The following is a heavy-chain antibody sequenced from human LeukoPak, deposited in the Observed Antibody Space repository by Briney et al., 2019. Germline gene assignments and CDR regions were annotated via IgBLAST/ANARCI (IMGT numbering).Heavy chain of an antibody. D-gene: IGHD3-10*01. V-gene: IGHV4-31*03. CDR1: GGSISSGGYY. CDR2: IYYSGST. Sequence: PSQTLSLTCTVSGGSISSGGYYWSWIRQHPGKGLEWIGYIYYSGSTYYNPSLKSRVTISVDTSKNQFSLKLSSVTAADTAVYYCARGRLDITMVRGVTPNNWFDPWGQGTLVTVSS. J-gene: IGHJ5*02. CDR3: ARGRLDITMVRGVTPNNWFDP.